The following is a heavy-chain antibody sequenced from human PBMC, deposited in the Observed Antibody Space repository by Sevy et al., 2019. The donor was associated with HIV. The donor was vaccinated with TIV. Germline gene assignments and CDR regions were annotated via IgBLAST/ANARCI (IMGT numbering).Heavy chain of an antibody. CDR1: GYTLTQLS. CDR2: FDPEDGER. V-gene: IGHV1-24*01. J-gene: IGHJ4*02. CDR3: ATGREYYEGNSGCFDY. D-gene: IGHD3-22*01. Sequence: ASVKVSCKVSGYTLTQLSMHWVRQAPGKGREWLGSFDPEDGERIYAQKFHGRFTMTEETSTDTAYMELSSLRSEDTAIYYCATGREYYEGNSGCFDYWGQGTLVTVSS.